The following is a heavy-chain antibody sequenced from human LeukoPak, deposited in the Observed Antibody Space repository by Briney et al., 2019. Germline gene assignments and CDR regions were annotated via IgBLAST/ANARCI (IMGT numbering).Heavy chain of an antibody. Sequence: TSSETLSLTCTVSGGSITGYYWTWLRQSAGKGLEWIGRIYHDGKSDYNLSLKGRVTMSIDTSKNQFSLNLHSVTAADTAVYYCARGKYSSSPNYYYYYMDVWGKGTTVTVSS. CDR1: GGSITGYY. CDR3: ARGKYSSSPNYYYYYMDV. J-gene: IGHJ6*03. D-gene: IGHD6-6*01. CDR2: IYHDGKS. V-gene: IGHV4-4*07.